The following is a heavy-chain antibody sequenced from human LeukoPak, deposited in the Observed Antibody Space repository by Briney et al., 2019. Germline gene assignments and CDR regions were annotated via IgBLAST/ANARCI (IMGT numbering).Heavy chain of an antibody. Sequence: SETLSLTCAGYDGSFCASYWSWIRQPPGKGLEWIGDINHSGSTNYNPSLKSRVTISVDTSKNQLSLKLSSVTAADTAVYYCARRPYSSGNYKGALDSWGQGTMVTVSS. V-gene: IGHV4-34*01. CDR2: INHSGST. CDR3: ARRPYSSGNYKGALDS. J-gene: IGHJ3*02. CDR1: DGSFCASY. D-gene: IGHD3-10*01.